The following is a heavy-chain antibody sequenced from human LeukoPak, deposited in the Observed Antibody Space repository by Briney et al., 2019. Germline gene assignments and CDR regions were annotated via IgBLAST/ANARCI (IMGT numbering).Heavy chain of an antibody. J-gene: IGHJ4*02. CDR3: AKDLWDQLSGHCPFDY. D-gene: IGHD2-21*02. CDR2: IRYDGSNK. Sequence: GGSLRLSCAASGFTFSSYGMHWVRQAPGKGLEWVAFIRYDGSNKYYADSVKGRFTISRDKSKNTLYLQMNSLRAEDTAVYYCAKDLWDQLSGHCPFDYWGQGTLVTVSS. CDR1: GFTFSSYG. V-gene: IGHV3-30*02.